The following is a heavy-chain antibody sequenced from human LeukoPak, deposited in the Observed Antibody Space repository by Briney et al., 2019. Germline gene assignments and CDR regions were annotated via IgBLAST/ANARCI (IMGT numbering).Heavy chain of an antibody. D-gene: IGHD5-18*01. V-gene: IGHV3-30*02. CDR3: VKVDT. CDR1: GFTCSTSG. Sequence: GGSLRLSCVASGFTCSTSGMHWVRQSPGKGLDWVAFIRNDGNKYNYAESVKGRFTISRDNSKNTLYLQMDSLSAEDTAVYYCVKVDTWGQGILVTVSS. CDR2: IRNDGNKY. J-gene: IGHJ4*02.